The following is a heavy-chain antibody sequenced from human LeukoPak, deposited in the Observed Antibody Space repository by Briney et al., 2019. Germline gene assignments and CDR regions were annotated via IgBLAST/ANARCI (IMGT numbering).Heavy chain of an antibody. J-gene: IGHJ4*02. Sequence: SETLSLTCTVSGGSISSYYWSWIRQPPGKGLEWIGYIYYSGSTNYNPSLKSRVTISVDTSKNQFSLKLSSVTAADTAVYYCARRVGAHDYWGQGTLVTVSS. V-gene: IGHV4-59*12. CDR3: ARRVGAHDY. D-gene: IGHD1-26*01. CDR2: IYYSGST. CDR1: GGSISSYY.